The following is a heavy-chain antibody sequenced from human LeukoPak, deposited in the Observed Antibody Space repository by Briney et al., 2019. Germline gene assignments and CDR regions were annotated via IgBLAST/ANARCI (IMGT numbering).Heavy chain of an antibody. Sequence: GGSLRLSCAASGFTFSSYWMHWVRQAPGKGLVWVSRINSDGSSTSYADSVKGRFTISRDNAKNTLYLQMNSLRAEDTAVYYCARRGIAARGNWFDPWGQGTLVTVSS. CDR3: ARRGIAARGNWFDP. V-gene: IGHV3-74*01. J-gene: IGHJ5*02. CDR1: GFTFSSYW. D-gene: IGHD6-6*01. CDR2: INSDGSST.